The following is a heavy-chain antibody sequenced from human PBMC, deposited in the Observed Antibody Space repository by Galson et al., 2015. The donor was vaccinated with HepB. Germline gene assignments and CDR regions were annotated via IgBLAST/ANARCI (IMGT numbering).Heavy chain of an antibody. D-gene: IGHD6-19*01. CDR2: ISKSATVT. Sequence: SLRLSCAASGFTFSSFAMSWVRQPPGKGLEWVSSISKSATVTYYVDSVKGRFTISRDDSKSTPYLQMNGLRAEDTAIYYCATGFKLAGAAWGQGTLVTVSS. CDR1: GFTFSSFA. V-gene: IGHV3-23*01. CDR3: ATGFKLAGAA. J-gene: IGHJ5*02.